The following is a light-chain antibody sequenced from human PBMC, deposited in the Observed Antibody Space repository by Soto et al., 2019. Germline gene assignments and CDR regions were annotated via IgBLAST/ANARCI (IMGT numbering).Light chain of an antibody. CDR2: GAS. J-gene: IGKJ1*01. V-gene: IGKV3-15*01. CDR3: QHYNYWPPKT. CDR1: QSVGRN. Sequence: EIAMPQSPASLSVSPGETATLSCRASQSVGRNLAWYQQTPGQAPRLLIYGASTRATGVPARFSGSGSGTDFTLTISSLQSEDFAVYYCQHYNYWPPKTFGQGTKVEIK.